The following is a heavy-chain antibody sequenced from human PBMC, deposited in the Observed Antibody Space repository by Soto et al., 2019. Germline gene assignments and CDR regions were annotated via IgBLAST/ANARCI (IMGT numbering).Heavy chain of an antibody. D-gene: IGHD5-12*01. CDR1: GGTFSSYA. CDR3: AKNMDIVATITNYYYYGMDV. Sequence: VASVKVSCKASGGTFSSYAISWGRQAPGQGLEWMGGIIPIFGTANYAQKFQGRVTITADESTSTAYMELSSLRSEDTAVYYCAKNMDIVATITNYYYYGMDVWGQGTTVTVSS. CDR2: IIPIFGTA. V-gene: IGHV1-69*13. J-gene: IGHJ6*02.